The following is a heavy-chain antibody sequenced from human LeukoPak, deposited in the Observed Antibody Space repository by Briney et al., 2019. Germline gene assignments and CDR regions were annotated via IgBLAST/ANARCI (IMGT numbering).Heavy chain of an antibody. Sequence: GGSLRLSCAASGLTFSSYSMNWVRQAPGKGLEWVSSISSSSSYIYYADSVKGRFTISRDNAKNSLYLQMNSLRAEDTAVYYCARGSFVLEWLFDYWGQGTLVTVSS. V-gene: IGHV3-21*01. CDR3: ARGSFVLEWLFDY. CDR2: ISSSSSYI. D-gene: IGHD3-3*01. J-gene: IGHJ4*02. CDR1: GLTFSSYS.